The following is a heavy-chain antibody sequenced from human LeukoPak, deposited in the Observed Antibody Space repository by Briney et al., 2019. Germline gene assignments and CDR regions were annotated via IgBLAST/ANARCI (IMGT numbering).Heavy chain of an antibody. CDR1: GYTFTGYY. Sequence: ASVKVSCKASGYTFTGYYMHWVRQAPGQGLEWMGWVNPNSGGTNYAQKFQGRVTMTRDTSISTAFMELSRLTSDDTAVYYCARDVSSERRGFLDYWAREPWSPSPQ. D-gene: IGHD1-1*01. CDR3: ARDVSSERRGFLDY. V-gene: IGHV1-2*02. J-gene: IGHJ4*02. CDR2: VNPNSGGT.